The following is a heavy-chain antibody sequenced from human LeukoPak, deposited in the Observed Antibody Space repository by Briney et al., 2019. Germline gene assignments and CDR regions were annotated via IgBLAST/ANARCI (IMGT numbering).Heavy chain of an antibody. D-gene: IGHD2-21*02. Sequence: PSETLSLTCTVSGGSVSSGDYYWSWIRQPAGKGLEWIGRIYASGSTNYNPSLKSRVTMSVDTSKNQFSLKLSFVTAADTAVYYCASGYCGGACQLGGVDMWGQGTMVTVSS. CDR3: ASGYCGGACQLGGVDM. CDR1: GGSVSSGDYY. V-gene: IGHV4-61*10. J-gene: IGHJ3*02. CDR2: IYASGST.